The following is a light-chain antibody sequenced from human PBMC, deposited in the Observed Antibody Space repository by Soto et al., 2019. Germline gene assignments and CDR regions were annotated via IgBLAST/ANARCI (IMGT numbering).Light chain of an antibody. CDR1: QDTSTA. V-gene: IGKV1D-13*01. Sequence: GDRVTIIWRASQDTSTAFVWCKQKPGKAPKFLIYDASSLERGVPSRFGGSESGTDFTLTISSLQPENFAIYYCQQCNNYALTFGGGTKVEIK. CDR2: DAS. J-gene: IGKJ4*01. CDR3: QQCNNYALT.